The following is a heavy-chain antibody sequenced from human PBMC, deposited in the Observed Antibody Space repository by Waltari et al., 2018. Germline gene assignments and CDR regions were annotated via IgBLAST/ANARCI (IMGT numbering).Heavy chain of an antibody. V-gene: IGHV1-69*04. CDR3: AIRLGELSGV. CDR2: IIPILGIA. J-gene: IGHJ4*02. Sequence: QVQLVQSGAEVKKPGSSVKVSCKASGGTFSSYAISWVRQAPGQGVGWMGRIIPILGIANYAQKCQGRVTITADESTSTAYMELSSLRSEDTAVYYCAIRLGELSGVWGQGTLVTVSS. CDR1: GGTFSSYA. D-gene: IGHD3-16*02.